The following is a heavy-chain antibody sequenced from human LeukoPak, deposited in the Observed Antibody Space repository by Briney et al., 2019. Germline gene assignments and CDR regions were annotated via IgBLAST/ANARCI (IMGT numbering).Heavy chain of an antibody. D-gene: IGHD1-1*01. CDR3: AKGRRNWNHDAFDI. Sequence: LAGGSLRLSCSASGFTFSSYAMHWVRQAPGKGLEYVSAISSNGGSTYYADSVKGRFTISRDNSKNTLYLQMNSLRAEDTAVYYCAKGRRNWNHDAFDIWGQGTMVTVSS. V-gene: IGHV3-64*04. CDR1: GFTFSSYA. CDR2: ISSNGGST. J-gene: IGHJ3*02.